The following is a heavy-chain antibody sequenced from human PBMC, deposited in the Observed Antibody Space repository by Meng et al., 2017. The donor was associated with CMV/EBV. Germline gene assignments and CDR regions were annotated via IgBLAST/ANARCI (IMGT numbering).Heavy chain of an antibody. CDR2: INPNSGGT. D-gene: IGHD3-16*01. V-gene: IGHV1-2*02. CDR3: ARHYDYDDY. CDR1: GYTFTGYY. J-gene: IGHJ4*02. Sequence: QVQWVQSVAEGKRPGALVKVYCKASGYTFTGYYMPWVRQAPGQGLEWMGWINPNSGGTNYAQKFQGRVTMTRDTSISTAYMELSRLRSDDTAVYYCARHYDYDDYWGQGTLVTVSS.